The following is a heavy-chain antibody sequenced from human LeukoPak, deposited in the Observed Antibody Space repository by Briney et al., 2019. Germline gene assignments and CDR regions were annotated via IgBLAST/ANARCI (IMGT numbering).Heavy chain of an antibody. CDR1: GGSFSGYY. CDR3: ARGRSSSWIPGFITWFDP. V-gene: IGHV4-34*01. Sequence: SETLSLTCAVYGGSFSGYYWSWIRQPPGKGLGWIGEINHSGSTNYNPSLKSRVTISVDTSKNQFSLKLSSVTAADTAVYYCARGRSSSWIPGFITWFDPWGQGTLVTVSS. D-gene: IGHD6-13*01. J-gene: IGHJ5*02. CDR2: INHSGST.